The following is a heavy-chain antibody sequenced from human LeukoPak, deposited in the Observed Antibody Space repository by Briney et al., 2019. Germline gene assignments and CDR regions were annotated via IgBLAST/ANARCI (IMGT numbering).Heavy chain of an antibody. J-gene: IGHJ4*02. CDR1: GFTFSSYG. D-gene: IGHD3-22*01. Sequence: GRSLRLSCAASGFTFSSYGMHWVRQAPGKGLEWVAVISYDGSNKYYADSVKGRFTISRDNSKNTLFLQMNSLRDEDTAVYHCAKDVGDYDDHPYRFDSWGQGTLVTVSS. CDR3: AKDVGDYDDHPYRFDS. CDR2: ISYDGSNK. V-gene: IGHV3-30*18.